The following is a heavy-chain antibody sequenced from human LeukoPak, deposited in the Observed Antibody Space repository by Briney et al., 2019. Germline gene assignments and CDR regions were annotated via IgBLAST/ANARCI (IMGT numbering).Heavy chain of an antibody. CDR2: IWYDGSNK. J-gene: IGHJ4*02. CDR3: ARGTDLPTDY. D-gene: IGHD3/OR15-3a*01. Sequence: EWVAVIWYDGSNKYYADSVKGRFTISRDNSKNTLYLQINSLRAEDTAVYYCARGTDLPTDYWGQGTLVTVSS. V-gene: IGHV3-33*01.